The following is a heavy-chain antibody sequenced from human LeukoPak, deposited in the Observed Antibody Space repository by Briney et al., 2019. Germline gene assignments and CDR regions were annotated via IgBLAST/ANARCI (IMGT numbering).Heavy chain of an antibody. CDR1: GYTFTSYD. J-gene: IGHJ3*02. CDR3: LVVAATRSAFDI. D-gene: IGHD2-15*01. CDR2: MNPNSGNT. Sequence: GASVKVSCKASGYTFTSYDINWVRQATGQGLEWLGWMNPNSGNTGYAQKFQGRVTITADESTSTAYMELSSLRSEDTAVYYCLVVAATRSAFDIWGQGTMVTVSS. V-gene: IGHV1-8*01.